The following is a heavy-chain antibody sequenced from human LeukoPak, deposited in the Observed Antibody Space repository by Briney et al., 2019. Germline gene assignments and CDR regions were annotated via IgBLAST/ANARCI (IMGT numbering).Heavy chain of an antibody. CDR2: IYYSGST. CDR1: GGSISSYY. Sequence: ASETLYLTCTVSGGSISSYYWSWIRQPPGKGLEWIGYIYYSGSTNYNPSLKSRVTISVDTSKNQFSLKLSSVTAADTAVYYCARHGLEPTSFYYYMDVWGKGTTVTVSS. D-gene: IGHD1-1*01. CDR3: ARHGLEPTSFYYYMDV. V-gene: IGHV4-59*08. J-gene: IGHJ6*03.